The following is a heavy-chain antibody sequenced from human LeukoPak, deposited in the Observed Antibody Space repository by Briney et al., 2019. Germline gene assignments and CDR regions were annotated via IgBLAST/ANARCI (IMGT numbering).Heavy chain of an antibody. CDR2: INSDGSST. V-gene: IGHV3-74*01. J-gene: IGHJ4*02. CDR1: GFTFSSYW. Sequence: RTGGSLRLSCAASGFTFSSYWMHWVRQAPGKGLVWVSRINSDGSSTSYADSVKGRFTISRDNAENTLYLQMNSLRAEDTAVYYCARDGGVSGYDSEDFDYWGQGTLVTVSS. D-gene: IGHD5-12*01. CDR3: ARDGGVSGYDSEDFDY.